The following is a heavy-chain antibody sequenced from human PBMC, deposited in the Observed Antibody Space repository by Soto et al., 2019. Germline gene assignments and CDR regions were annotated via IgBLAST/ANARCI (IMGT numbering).Heavy chain of an antibody. CDR2: ISGSGGST. CDR1: GFTFSSYA. CDR3: AKGGSSSWYSLGYYYYGMDV. Sequence: GGSLRLSCAASGFTFSSYAMSWVRQAPGKGLEWVSAISGSGGSTYYADSVKGRFTISRDNSKNTLYLQMNSLRAEDTAVYYFAKGGSSSWYSLGYYYYGMDVWGQGTTVTVSS. D-gene: IGHD6-13*01. J-gene: IGHJ6*02. V-gene: IGHV3-23*01.